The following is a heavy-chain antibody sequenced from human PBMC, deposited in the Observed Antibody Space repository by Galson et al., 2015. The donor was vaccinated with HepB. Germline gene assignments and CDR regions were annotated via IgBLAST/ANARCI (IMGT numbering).Heavy chain of an antibody. CDR3: ARIWFGESFFDY. D-gene: IGHD3-10*01. V-gene: IGHV3-53*01. J-gene: IGHJ4*02. CDR2: IYSGGST. Sequence: SLRLSCAASGFTVSSNYMSWVRQAPGKGLEWVSVIYSGGSTYYADSVKGRFTISRDNSKNTLYLQMNSLRAEDTAVYYCARIWFGESFFDYWGQGTLVTVSS. CDR1: GFTVSSNY.